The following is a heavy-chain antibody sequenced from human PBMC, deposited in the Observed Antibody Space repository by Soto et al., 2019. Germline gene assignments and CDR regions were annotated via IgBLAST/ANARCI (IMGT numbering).Heavy chain of an antibody. Sequence: SVKVSCKASGGTFSSYAISWVRQAPGQGLEWMGGIIPIFGTANYAQKFQGRVTITADESTSTAYMELSSLRSEDTAVYYCARTLPGIFGVVTANWFDPWGQRTLVTVSS. D-gene: IGHD3-3*01. J-gene: IGHJ5*02. CDR1: GGTFSSYA. CDR3: ARTLPGIFGVVTANWFDP. V-gene: IGHV1-69*13. CDR2: IIPIFGTA.